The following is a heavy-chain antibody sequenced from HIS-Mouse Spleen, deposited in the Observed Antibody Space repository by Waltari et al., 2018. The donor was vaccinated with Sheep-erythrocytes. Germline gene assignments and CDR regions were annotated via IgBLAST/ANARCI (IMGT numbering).Heavy chain of an antibody. D-gene: IGHD7-27*01. Sequence: QVQLVESGGGVVQPGRSLRLSCAASGFTFSSYGMHWVRQAPGKGLEWVAVISYDGSNKYYAESVKGRFTISRDNSKNTLYLQMNSLRAEDTAVYYCARDAPHGDPFDYWGQGTLVTVSS. CDR1: GFTFSSYG. V-gene: IGHV3-30*03. CDR2: ISYDGSNK. CDR3: ARDAPHGDPFDY. J-gene: IGHJ4*02.